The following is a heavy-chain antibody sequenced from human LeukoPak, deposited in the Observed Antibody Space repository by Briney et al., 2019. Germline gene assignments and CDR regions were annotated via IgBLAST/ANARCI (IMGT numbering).Heavy chain of an antibody. Sequence: QSGGSLRLSCAASGFTFNNYAMTWVRQAPGKGLEWVSAIGDNGGDTKYAVSVKGRFTISRDNSRSALYLQMNTLRVEDTAIYYCGRDRKLDYWGQGTLVTVSS. CDR1: GFTFNNYA. V-gene: IGHV3-23*01. J-gene: IGHJ4*02. CDR2: IGDNGGDT. D-gene: IGHD1-14*01. CDR3: GRDRKLDY.